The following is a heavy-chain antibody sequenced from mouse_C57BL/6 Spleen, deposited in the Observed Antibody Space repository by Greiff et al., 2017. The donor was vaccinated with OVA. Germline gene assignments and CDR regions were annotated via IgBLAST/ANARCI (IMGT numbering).Heavy chain of an antibody. D-gene: IGHD1-1*01. J-gene: IGHJ4*01. Sequence: EVQLVESEGGLVQPGSSMKLSCTASGFTFSDYYMAWVRQVPEKGLEWVANINYDGSSTYYLDSLKSRFIISRDNAKNILYLQMSSLKSEDTATYYCARGVYYGSSDYAMDYWGQGTSVTVSS. CDR1: GFTFSDYY. CDR2: INYDGSST. CDR3: ARGVYYGSSDYAMDY. V-gene: IGHV5-16*01.